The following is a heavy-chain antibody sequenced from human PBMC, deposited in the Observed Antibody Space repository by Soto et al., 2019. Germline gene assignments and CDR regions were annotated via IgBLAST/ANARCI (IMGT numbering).Heavy chain of an antibody. V-gene: IGHV4-59*01. CDR1: GGYISSNY. CDR3: ARDQRGYDILTGYYTSQYNWFDP. J-gene: IGHJ5*02. CDR2: IYYSGRT. Sequence: SETLSLTCTVSGGYISSNYWSWILQPPGKGLEWIGYIYYSGRTNYNPSLKGRVTISVDTSKKQFSLNLSSVTAADTAVYYCARDQRGYDILTGYYTSQYNWFDPWGQGTLVTVSS. D-gene: IGHD3-9*01.